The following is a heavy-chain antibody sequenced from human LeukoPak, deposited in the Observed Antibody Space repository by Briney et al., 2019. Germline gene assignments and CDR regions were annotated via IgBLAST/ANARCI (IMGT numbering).Heavy chain of an antibody. CDR1: GFTVSSNY. J-gene: IGHJ4*02. Sequence: GGSLRLSCAASGFTVSSNYMSWVRQAPGKGLEWVSVIYSGGSTYYADSVKGRFTISRHNSKNTLYLQMNSLRAEDTAVYYCARDSPWFGEYYMDVWGQGTLVTVSS. V-gene: IGHV3-53*04. D-gene: IGHD3-10*01. CDR3: ARDSPWFGEYYMDV. CDR2: IYSGGST.